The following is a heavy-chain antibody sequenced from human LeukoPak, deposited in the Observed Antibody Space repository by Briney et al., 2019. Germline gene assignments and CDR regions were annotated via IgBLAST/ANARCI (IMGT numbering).Heavy chain of an antibody. CDR3: AKSIHITIFGVVLSYYFYYAMDV. CDR1: GFTFGNYA. Sequence: PGGSLRLSCAASGFTFGNYAMSWVRQAPGKGLEWVSAVSASGGSTYYADSVKGRFTIFRDNSKNTLSLQMNSLRAEDSAVYYCAKSIHITIFGVVLSYYFYYAMDVWGQGTTVTVSS. CDR2: VSASGGST. J-gene: IGHJ6*02. V-gene: IGHV3-23*01. D-gene: IGHD3-3*01.